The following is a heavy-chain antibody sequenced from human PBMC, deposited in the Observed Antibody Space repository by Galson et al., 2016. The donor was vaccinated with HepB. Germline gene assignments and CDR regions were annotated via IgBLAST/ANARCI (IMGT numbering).Heavy chain of an antibody. Sequence: SVKVSCKASGGTFSSYTISWVRQAPGQGLEWMGGIIPIFGTANYAQKFQGRVTITADKSTSTAYMELSSLRSEDTAVYYCARVLGSGWDETHLVFDQWGQGTLVTVSS. D-gene: IGHD6-19*01. CDR1: GGTFSSYT. J-gene: IGHJ4*02. CDR2: IIPIFGTA. CDR3: ARVLGSGWDETHLVFDQ. V-gene: IGHV1-69*06.